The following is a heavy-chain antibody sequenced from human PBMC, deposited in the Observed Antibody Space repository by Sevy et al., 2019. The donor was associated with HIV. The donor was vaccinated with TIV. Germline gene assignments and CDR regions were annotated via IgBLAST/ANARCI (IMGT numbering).Heavy chain of an antibody. CDR3: ARVREVSKIDQLLTVFDY. CDR1: GDSVSSNSAA. CDR2: TYYRSKWYN. V-gene: IGHV6-1*01. D-gene: IGHD2-2*01. Sequence: SQTLSLTCAISGDSVSSNSAAWNWIRQSPSRGLEWLGRTYYRSKWYNDYAVSVKSRITINPDTSKNQFSLQLNSVTPEDTAVYYCARVREVSKIDQLLTVFDYWGHGTLVTVSS. J-gene: IGHJ4*01.